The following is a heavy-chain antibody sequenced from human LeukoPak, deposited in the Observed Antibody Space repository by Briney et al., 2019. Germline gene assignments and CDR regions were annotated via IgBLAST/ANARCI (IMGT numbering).Heavy chain of an antibody. J-gene: IGHJ5*02. CDR1: GGSFSGYY. CDR2: INHSGST. CDR3: ARSGPWTLGYCSSTSCHARYLNWFDP. V-gene: IGHV4-34*01. Sequence: SETLSLTCAVYGGSFSGYYWSWIRQPPGKGLEWIGEINHSGSTNYNPSLKSRVTTSVDTSKNQFSLTLSSVTAADTAVYYCARSGPWTLGYCSSTSCHARYLNWFDPWGQGTLVTVSS. D-gene: IGHD2-2*01.